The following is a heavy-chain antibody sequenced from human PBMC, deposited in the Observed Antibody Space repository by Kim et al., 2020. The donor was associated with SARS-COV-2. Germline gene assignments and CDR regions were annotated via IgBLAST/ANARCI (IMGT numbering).Heavy chain of an antibody. CDR2: ISYDGSNK. CDR1: GFTFSSYG. J-gene: IGHJ4*02. CDR3: AKSQVVDY. V-gene: IGHV3-30*18. Sequence: GGSLRLSCAASGFTFSSYGMHWVRQAPGKGLEWVAVISYDGSNKYYADSVKGRFTISRDNSKNTLYLQMNSLRAEDTAVYYCAKSQVVDYWGQGTLVTVSS.